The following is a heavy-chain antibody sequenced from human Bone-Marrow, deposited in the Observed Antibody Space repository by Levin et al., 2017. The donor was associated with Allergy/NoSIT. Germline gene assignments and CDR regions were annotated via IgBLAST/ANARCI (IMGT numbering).Heavy chain of an antibody. D-gene: IGHD3-10*01. V-gene: IGHV3-20*01. J-gene: IGHJ3*02. CDR3: ARGLGSGVTNDAFDI. Sequence: RTGESLKISCEGSGYTFDDKGMSWVRQAPGKGLEWVCGINWNGRSIIYAESVKGRFTISRDNAKNSLSLQMNSLRDEDTALYRCARGLGSGVTNDAFDIWGQGTMVSVSS. CDR1: GYTFDDKG. CDR2: INWNGRSI.